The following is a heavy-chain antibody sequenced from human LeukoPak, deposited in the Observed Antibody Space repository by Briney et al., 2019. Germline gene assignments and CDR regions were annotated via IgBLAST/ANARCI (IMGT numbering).Heavy chain of an antibody. Sequence: GGSLGLSCAASGFTFSSYAMSWVRQAPGKGLEWVSAISGSGGSTYYADSVKGRFTISRDNSKNTLYLQMNSLRAEDTAVYYCAKDTGPYYYDSSGYYPFDYWGQGTLVTVSS. V-gene: IGHV3-23*01. CDR1: GFTFSSYA. J-gene: IGHJ4*02. CDR3: AKDTGPYYYDSSGYYPFDY. CDR2: ISGSGGST. D-gene: IGHD3-22*01.